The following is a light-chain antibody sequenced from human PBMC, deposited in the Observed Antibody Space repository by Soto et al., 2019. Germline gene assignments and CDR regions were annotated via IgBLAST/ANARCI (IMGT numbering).Light chain of an antibody. CDR1: SSNIGKNY. V-gene: IGLV1-47*02. CDR2: SNN. J-gene: IGLJ3*02. CDR3: AAWDDSLSGRV. Sequence: QSVRTQPPSVSWTPGHRVTISCSGSSSNIGKNYVYWYQQVPGTAPKLLIHSNNQRPSGVPDRFSGSKSGTSASLAISGLRSEDEADYYCAAWDDSLSGRVFGGGTQLTVL.